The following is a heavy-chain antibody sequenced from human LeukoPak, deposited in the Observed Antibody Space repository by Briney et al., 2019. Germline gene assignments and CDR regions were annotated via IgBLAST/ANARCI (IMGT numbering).Heavy chain of an antibody. CDR1: GGSISSGGYS. CDR3: ARSGYYYDSSGYLEGAFDI. J-gene: IGHJ3*02. Sequence: PSKTLSLTCAVSGGSISSGGYSWSWIRQPPGQGLEWIVYIYHSGSTYYNPSLESRVTISVDTSKNQFSLKLSSVTAADTAVYYCARSGYYYDSSGYLEGAFDIWGQGTMVTVSS. CDR2: IYHSGST. V-gene: IGHV4-30-2*02. D-gene: IGHD3-22*01.